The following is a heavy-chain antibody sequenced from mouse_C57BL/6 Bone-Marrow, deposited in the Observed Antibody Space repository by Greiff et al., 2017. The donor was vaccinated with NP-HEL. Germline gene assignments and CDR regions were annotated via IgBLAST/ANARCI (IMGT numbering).Heavy chain of an antibody. Sequence: VQLQQSGPELVKPGASVKISCKASGYTFTDYYINWVKQRPGQGLEWIGWIFPGGGSTYYNEKFKGKAKLTVDKSSSTAYMLLSSLTSEDSAVYFCAKEGNYGSSLRFAYWGQGTLVTVSA. D-gene: IGHD1-1*01. V-gene: IGHV1-75*01. CDR1: GYTFTDYY. CDR3: AKEGNYGSSLRFAY. J-gene: IGHJ3*01. CDR2: IFPGGGST.